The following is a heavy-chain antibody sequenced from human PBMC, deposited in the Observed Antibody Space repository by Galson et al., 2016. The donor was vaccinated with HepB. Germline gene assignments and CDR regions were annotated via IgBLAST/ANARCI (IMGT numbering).Heavy chain of an antibody. Sequence: SETLSLTCSVSGGSISSRYYWGWIRQPPGKGLEWIGSISYSGTTYYNPSLKSRVIISIDTSENQFSLKLTSVTAADTAIYYCAREGVNLGAPGTWFDPWGQGTLVTVSS. V-gene: IGHV4-39*07. CDR1: GGSISSRYY. D-gene: IGHD6-13*01. CDR2: ISYSGTT. J-gene: IGHJ5*02. CDR3: AREGVNLGAPGTWFDP.